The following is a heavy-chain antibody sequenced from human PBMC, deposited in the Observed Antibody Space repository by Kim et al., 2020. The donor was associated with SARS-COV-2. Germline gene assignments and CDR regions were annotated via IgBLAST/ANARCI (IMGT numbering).Heavy chain of an antibody. Sequence: GGSLRLSCAASGFTFSNAWMSWVRQAPGKGLEWVGRIKSKTDGGTTDYAAPVKGSFTISRDDSKNTLYLQMNSLKTEDTAVYYCTTTGANYYDSSGYYYEFDYWGQGTLVTVSS. CDR2: IKSKTDGGTT. V-gene: IGHV3-15*01. CDR3: TTTGANYYDSSGYYYEFDY. D-gene: IGHD3-22*01. J-gene: IGHJ4*02. CDR1: GFTFSNAW.